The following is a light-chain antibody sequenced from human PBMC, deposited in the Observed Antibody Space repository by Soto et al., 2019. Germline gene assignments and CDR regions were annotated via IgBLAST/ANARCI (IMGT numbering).Light chain of an antibody. J-gene: IGKJ1*01. CDR3: QQSDRSWT. CDR2: AAS. V-gene: IGKV1-39*01. Sequence: DIQMTQAPSSLSASVGDRVTITCRASQSISSYLHWYQQKPGIAPKVLIYAASSLPSGVPSRFSGRGSGTDFTLTISSLQPEHVATYYCQQSDRSWTFGQGTKVEIK. CDR1: QSISSY.